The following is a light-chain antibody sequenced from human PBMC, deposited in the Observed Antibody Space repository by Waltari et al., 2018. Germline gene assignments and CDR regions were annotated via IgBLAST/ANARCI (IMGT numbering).Light chain of an antibody. V-gene: IGKV1-39*01. J-gene: IGKJ2*01. CDR2: GAS. Sequence: DIQLTQSPSSLSAAVGDTVAITCRASPSISTYLNWYQVKPGKAPKLLLYGASSLQRGVPSRFRGRGSGTDFTLTVTSLQPEDLVVYFCQQTYSSPGYTFGQGTKLE. CDR3: QQTYSSPGYT. CDR1: PSISTY.